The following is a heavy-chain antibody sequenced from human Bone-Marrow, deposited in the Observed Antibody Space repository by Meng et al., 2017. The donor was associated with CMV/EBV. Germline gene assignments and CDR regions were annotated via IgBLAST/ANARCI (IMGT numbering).Heavy chain of an antibody. D-gene: IGHD4-23*01. J-gene: IGHJ4*02. V-gene: IGHV6-1*01. Sequence: SETLSLTCAISGATVSSNSAAWNWIRQSPSRGLEWLGRTYYRSKWYNDYAVSVKSRITINPDTSKNQFSLQLNSVTPEDTAVYYCARELWRRGGNFPIDYWGQGTLVTVSS. CDR3: ARELWRRGGNFPIDY. CDR2: TYYRSKWYN. CDR1: GATVSSNSAA.